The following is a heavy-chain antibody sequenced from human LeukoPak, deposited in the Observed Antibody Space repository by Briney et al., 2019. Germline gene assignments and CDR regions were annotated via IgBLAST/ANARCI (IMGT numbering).Heavy chain of an antibody. CDR3: AKFLPNEIAAAARMGDDY. CDR2: ISGSGGST. V-gene: IGHV3-23*01. Sequence: GGSLRLSCAASGFTFSSYAMSWVRQAPGKGLEWVSAISGSGGSTYYADSVKGRFTISRGNSKNTLYLQMNSLRAEDTAVYYCAKFLPNEIAAAARMGDDYWGQGTLVTVS. CDR1: GFTFSSYA. J-gene: IGHJ4*02. D-gene: IGHD6-13*01.